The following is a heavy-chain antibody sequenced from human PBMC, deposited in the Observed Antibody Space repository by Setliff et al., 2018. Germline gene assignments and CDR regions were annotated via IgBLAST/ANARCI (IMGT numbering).Heavy chain of an antibody. CDR1: GGSFSGYY. V-gene: IGHV4-34*03. CDR3: TSQLATVYFDY. J-gene: IGHJ4*02. D-gene: IGHD6-13*01. CDR2: IYHSGYT. Sequence: PSETLSLTCAVYGGSFSGYYWSWIRQPPGKGLEWIGSIYHSGYTYYNPSLKSRVTISVDTSKNQFSLKLSSVTAADTAVYYCTSQLATVYFDYWGQGTLVTVSS.